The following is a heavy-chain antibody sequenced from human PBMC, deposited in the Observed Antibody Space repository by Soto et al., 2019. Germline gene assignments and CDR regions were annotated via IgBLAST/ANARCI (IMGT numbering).Heavy chain of an antibody. D-gene: IGHD6-13*01. CDR2: ISSDGTRK. Sequence: GGSLRLSCGASGFIFSTYAIHWVRQAPGKGLEWVAVISSDGTRKYYADLVEGRFTLSRDNSRNTLYMQMNGLREEDTAVYFCVRDTYSSSWAPSYFCGQGILVTVSS. V-gene: IGHV3-30-3*01. CDR1: GFIFSTYA. J-gene: IGHJ4*02. CDR3: VRDTYSSSWAPSYF.